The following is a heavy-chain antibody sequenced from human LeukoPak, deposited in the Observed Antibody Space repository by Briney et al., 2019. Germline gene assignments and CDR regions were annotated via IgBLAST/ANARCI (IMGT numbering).Heavy chain of an antibody. CDR2: IYHSGST. Sequence: NSSETLSLTCAIYGESFDGFSWSWIRQSPGKGLEWIGEIYHSGSTNYNPSLKSRVTISVDKSKNQFSLKLSSVTAADTAVYYCARGGIIVGVDYWGLGTLVTVSS. D-gene: IGHD1-26*01. J-gene: IGHJ4*02. V-gene: IGHV4-34*01. CDR1: GESFDGFS. CDR3: ARGGIIVGVDY.